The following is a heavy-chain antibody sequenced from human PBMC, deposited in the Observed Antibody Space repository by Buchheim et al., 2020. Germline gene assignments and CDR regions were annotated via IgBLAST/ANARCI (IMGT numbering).Heavy chain of an antibody. D-gene: IGHD2-2*01. CDR1: GFTFSSYA. Sequence: QVHLVESGGGVVQPGRSLRLSCTASGFTFSSYAMHWVRQAPGKGLEWVTVISYDGSNKYFADPVRGRFTISRDNVKNMLYLQMNSLRNEDTAVYYCARGDSASWADYWGQGTL. CDR2: ISYDGSNK. V-gene: IGHV3-30-3*01. J-gene: IGHJ4*02. CDR3: ARGDSASWADY.